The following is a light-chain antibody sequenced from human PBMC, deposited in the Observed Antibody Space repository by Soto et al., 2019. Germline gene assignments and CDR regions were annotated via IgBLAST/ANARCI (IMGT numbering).Light chain of an antibody. CDR2: EVS. J-gene: IGKJ5*01. CDR3: MQSTQLPPT. CDR1: QSLLHITGETF. V-gene: IGKV2D-29*02. Sequence: DVVMTQTPLSLSVAPGQPAPISCKSSQSLLHITGETFLFWYLQKPGQSPQLLIYEVSTRVSGVPDRFSGSGSGTDFTLEISRVETGDVGIYYCMQSTQLPPTFGQGTRLGIE.